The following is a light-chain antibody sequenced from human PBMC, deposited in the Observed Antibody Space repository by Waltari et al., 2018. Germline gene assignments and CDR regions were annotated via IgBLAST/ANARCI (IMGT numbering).Light chain of an antibody. J-gene: IGLJ3*02. V-gene: IGLV3-1*01. CDR3: QTWATSTVVV. CDR2: QDN. Sequence: SYEVRQPPSVSVSPGQTASITCSGDKLGDNYVSWYRQRPGQSPVVVIYQDNKRPAGIPERFAGSNSGNTATLTISGTQARDEADYYCQTWATSTVVVFGGGTKLTVL. CDR1: KLGDNY.